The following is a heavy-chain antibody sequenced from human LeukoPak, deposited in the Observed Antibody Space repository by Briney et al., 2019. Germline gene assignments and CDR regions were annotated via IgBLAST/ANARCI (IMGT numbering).Heavy chain of an antibody. CDR3: TTDLYYYDSSGYHY. J-gene: IGHJ4*02. Sequence: GGSLRLSCAASGFTFSNAWMSWVRQAPGKGLEWVGRIKSKTDGGTTDYAAPMKGRFTISRDDSKNTLYLQMNSLKTEDTAVYYCTTDLYYYDSSGYHYWGQGTLVTVSS. V-gene: IGHV3-15*01. CDR2: IKSKTDGGTT. CDR1: GFTFSNAW. D-gene: IGHD3-22*01.